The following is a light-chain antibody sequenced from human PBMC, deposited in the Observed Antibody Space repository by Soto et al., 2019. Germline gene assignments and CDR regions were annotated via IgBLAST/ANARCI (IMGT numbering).Light chain of an antibody. CDR3: SSYTTTKVM. CDR1: SSDVGGYNY. V-gene: IGLV2-14*01. CDR2: DVS. J-gene: IGLJ3*02. Sequence: QSALTQPASVSGSPGQSITISCTGTSSDVGGYNYVSWYQQHPGKAPKLMIYDVSNRPSGVSNRFSGSKSGNTASLTISGLQAEDEDDYYCSSYTTTKVMFGGGTKLTVL.